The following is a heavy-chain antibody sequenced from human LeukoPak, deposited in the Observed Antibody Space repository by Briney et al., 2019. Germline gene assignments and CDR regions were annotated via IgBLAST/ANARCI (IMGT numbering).Heavy chain of an antibody. CDR1: GFTFSTYN. CDR2: ISSSSGTI. CDR3: ARRLTASGKHYFDY. Sequence: GGSLRLSCAASGFTFSTYNMNWVRQAPGKGLEWVSYISSSSGTIYYADSVQGRFTISRDNAKNSLYLQMNSLRAEDTAVYYCARRLTASGKHYFDYWGQGNLFTVSS. J-gene: IGHJ4*02. V-gene: IGHV3-48*01. D-gene: IGHD6-13*01.